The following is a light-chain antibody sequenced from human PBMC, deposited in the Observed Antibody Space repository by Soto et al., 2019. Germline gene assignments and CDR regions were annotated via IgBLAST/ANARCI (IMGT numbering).Light chain of an antibody. CDR1: QSVGSK. CDR2: GAS. Sequence: EIVMTQSPATLSVSPGERATISCRASQSVGSKLALYQQNPGQAPRFLIYGASSSAAGILARFSGSGSGTEFTLTISSLQSEDFAVYYCLQYDDWPPWTFGQGTKVDIK. V-gene: IGKV3-15*01. CDR3: LQYDDWPPWT. J-gene: IGKJ1*01.